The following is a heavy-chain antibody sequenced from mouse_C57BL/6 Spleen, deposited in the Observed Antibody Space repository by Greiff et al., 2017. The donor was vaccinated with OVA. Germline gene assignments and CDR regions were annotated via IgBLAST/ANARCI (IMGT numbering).Heavy chain of an antibody. J-gene: IGHJ3*01. CDR1: GYTFTSYG. CDR3: ARDSSGYPGAY. V-gene: IGHV1-81*01. D-gene: IGHD3-2*02. CDR2: IYPRSGNT. Sequence: QVQLQQSGAELARPGASVKLSCKASGYTFTSYGISWVKQRTGQGLEWIGEIYPRSGNTYYTEKFKGKATLTADKSSSTAYMELRSLTSEDSAVDFGARDSSGYPGAYWGQGTLVTVSA.